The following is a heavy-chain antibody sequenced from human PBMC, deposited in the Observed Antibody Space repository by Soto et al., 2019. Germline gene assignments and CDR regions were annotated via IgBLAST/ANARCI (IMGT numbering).Heavy chain of an antibody. CDR3: SRASPTMIVVRDPVDYFDY. Sequence: SKTLSLTCTVSRGSISSGGYYWSWIRQHPGKGLEWIGYIYYSGSTYYNPSLKSRVTISVDTSKNQFSLKLSSVTAADTAVYYCSRASPTMIVVRDPVDYFDYWGQGTLVTVS. D-gene: IGHD3-22*01. J-gene: IGHJ4*02. CDR2: IYYSGST. CDR1: RGSISSGGYY. V-gene: IGHV4-31*03.